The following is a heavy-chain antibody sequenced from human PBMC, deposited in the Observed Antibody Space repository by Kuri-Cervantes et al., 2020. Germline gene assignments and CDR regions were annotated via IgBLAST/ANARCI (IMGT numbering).Heavy chain of an antibody. CDR1: GFTFSSYG. Sequence: GESLKISCAASGFTFSSYGIHWVRQAPGKGLEWVAVISYDGSNKYYADSVKVRFTIHRDNAKNSLYLQMNSLRAEDTAVYYCARHGAGVDRYLTGTTYYYYYVMDVWGQGTTVTVSS. V-gene: IGHV3-30*03. J-gene: IGHJ6*02. D-gene: IGHD1-7*01. CDR3: ARHGAGVDRYLTGTTYYYYYVMDV. CDR2: ISYDGSNK.